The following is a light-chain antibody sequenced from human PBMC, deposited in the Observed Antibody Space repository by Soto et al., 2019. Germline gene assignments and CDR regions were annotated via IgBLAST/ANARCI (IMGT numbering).Light chain of an antibody. J-gene: IGKJ1*01. V-gene: IGKV3-15*01. CDR1: QSVTSN. CDR2: GAS. CDR3: QQYGSSGT. Sequence: EIVVTQSPVTLSVSPGERATLSCRASQSVTSNLAWYQQRPGQAPRLLIYGASTRATGLPARFSGSGSGTEFTLTISSLEPEDFAVYYCQQYGSSGTFGQGAKVDIK.